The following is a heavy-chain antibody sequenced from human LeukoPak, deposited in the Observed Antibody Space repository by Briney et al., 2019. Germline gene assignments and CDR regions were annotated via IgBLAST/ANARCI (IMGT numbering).Heavy chain of an antibody. J-gene: IGHJ4*02. D-gene: IGHD6-19*01. CDR3: AREGIAVAVYLNY. CDR1: GFTFSSYW. Sequence: GGSLRLSCAVSGFTFSSYWISWVRQAPGKGLEWVANIKQDGSEKYYVDSVKGRFTISRDNAKNSLYLQMNSLRAEDTAVYYCAREGIAVAVYLNYWGQGTLVTVSS. CDR2: IKQDGSEK. V-gene: IGHV3-7*03.